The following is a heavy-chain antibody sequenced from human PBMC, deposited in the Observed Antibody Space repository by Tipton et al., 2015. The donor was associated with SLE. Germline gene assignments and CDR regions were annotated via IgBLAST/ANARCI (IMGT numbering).Heavy chain of an antibody. CDR2: FFTTGGLYGSGSI. D-gene: IGHD1-26*01. CDR3: ARRHVGSSDVFDY. J-gene: IGHJ4*02. Sequence: TLSLTCTVSGGSISSYHWTWIRQPAGQGLEWIGRFFTTGGLYGSGSINYNPSLKSRVTMSVDMSKNQFSLKLSSVTAADTAVYYCARRHVGSSDVFDYWGQGTLVTVSS. CDR1: GGSISSYH. V-gene: IGHV4-4*07.